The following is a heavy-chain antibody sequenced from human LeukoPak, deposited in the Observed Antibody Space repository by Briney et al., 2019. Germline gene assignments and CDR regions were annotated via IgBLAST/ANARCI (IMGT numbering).Heavy chain of an antibody. CDR1: GGSISSYY. D-gene: IGHD2-15*01. J-gene: IGHJ5*02. CDR3: ARGGVSEDLLLWFDP. Sequence: SETLSLTCTVSGGSISSYYWSWIRQPPGKGLEWIGYIYYSGSTNYNPSLKSRDTISVDTSKNQFSLKLSSVTAADTAVYYCARGGVSEDLLLWFDPWGQGTLVTVSS. V-gene: IGHV4-59*01. CDR2: IYYSGST.